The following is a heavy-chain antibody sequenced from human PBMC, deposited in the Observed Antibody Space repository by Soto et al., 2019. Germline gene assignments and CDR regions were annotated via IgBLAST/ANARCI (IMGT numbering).Heavy chain of an antibody. V-gene: IGHV1-18*01. D-gene: IGHD2-2*01. CDR2: SAAYNDDT. Sequence: QVQLVQSGTEVKKPGASVKVSCKTSGYSFPDYGGTWVRQAPGEGLQWMGWSAAYNDDTDYAQDFQGRVTMTTDTSTSTAYMELRSLRSDDTAVYFCARSRSSAMVTSDYWGQGTLVTVSS. J-gene: IGHJ4*02. CDR3: ARSRSSAMVTSDY. CDR1: GYSFPDYG.